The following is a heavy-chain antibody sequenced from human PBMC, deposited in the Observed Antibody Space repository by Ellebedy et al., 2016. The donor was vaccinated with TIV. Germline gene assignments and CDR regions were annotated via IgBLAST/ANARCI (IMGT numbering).Heavy chain of an antibody. J-gene: IGHJ4*02. CDR3: ARDQSNAGASDY. CDR2: LNPSTGGT. V-gene: IGHV1-46*01. D-gene: IGHD1-26*01. Sequence: ASVKVSCKASGYTFTGYYMHWVRQAPGQGLEWVGTLNPSTGGTSYAQKFQGRVTMTTDTSTSTAYMELRSLRSDDTAVYYCARDQSNAGASDYWGQGILVTVSS. CDR1: GYTFTGYY.